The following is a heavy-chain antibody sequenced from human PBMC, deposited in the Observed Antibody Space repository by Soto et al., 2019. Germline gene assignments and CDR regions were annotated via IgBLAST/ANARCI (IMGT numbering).Heavy chain of an antibody. CDR3: ARGTRITMHRL. Sequence: PSETLSLTCAVYGSSFSGFYWSCIRQPPGKGLEWIGEINHSGGTKYNSSLKSRVIISVDTPKNQFSLKMTSVTAADTAVYYCARGTRITMHRLWGQGAMVIVAA. CDR2: INHSGGT. CDR1: GSSFSGFY. V-gene: IGHV4-34*01. D-gene: IGHD3-3*01. J-gene: IGHJ4*02.